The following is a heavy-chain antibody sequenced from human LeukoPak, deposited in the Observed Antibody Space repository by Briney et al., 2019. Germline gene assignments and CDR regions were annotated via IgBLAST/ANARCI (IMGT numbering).Heavy chain of an antibody. J-gene: IGHJ4*02. CDR2: INHSGST. D-gene: IGHD5-18*01. CDR1: GFTFSSYS. Sequence: GSLRLSCAASGFTFSSYSMNWVRQPPGKGLEWIGEINHSGSTNYNPSLKSRVTISVDTSKNQFSLKLSSVTAADTAVYYCARGTWIQLWGPFDYWGQGTLVTVSS. V-gene: IGHV4-34*01. CDR3: ARGTWIQLWGPFDY.